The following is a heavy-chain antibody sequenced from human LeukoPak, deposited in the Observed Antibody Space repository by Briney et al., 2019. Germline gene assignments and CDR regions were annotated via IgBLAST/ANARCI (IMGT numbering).Heavy chain of an antibody. D-gene: IGHD3-10*01. J-gene: IGHJ6*02. Sequence: SETLSLTCTVSGGSISSYYWSWIRQPPGKGLEWIGYIYYSGSTNYNPSLKSRVTISVDTSKNQFSLKLSSATAADTAVYYCARESHPYYPPHYGMDVWGQGTTVTVSS. CDR2: IYYSGST. V-gene: IGHV4-59*01. CDR1: GGSISSYY. CDR3: ARESHPYYPPHYGMDV.